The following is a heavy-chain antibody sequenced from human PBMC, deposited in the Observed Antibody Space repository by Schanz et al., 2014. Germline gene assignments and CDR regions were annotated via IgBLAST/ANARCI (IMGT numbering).Heavy chain of an antibody. CDR2: IKQDESER. V-gene: IGHV3-7*03. CDR1: GFSFSSFG. CDR3: AKELYSGSHYGWFDP. D-gene: IGHD1-26*01. J-gene: IGHJ5*02. Sequence: VQLVESGGGVVQPGGSLRLSCAASGFSFSSFGMNWVRQAPGKGLEWVANIKQDESERSYVDSVKGRFTISRDNSNHTLYLQMNSLRADDTAVYYCAKELYSGSHYGWFDPWGQGTLVTVSS.